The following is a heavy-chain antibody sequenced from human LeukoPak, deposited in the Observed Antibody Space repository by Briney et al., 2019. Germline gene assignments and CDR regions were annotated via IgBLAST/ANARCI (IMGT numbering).Heavy chain of an antibody. CDR1: GFTFDDYA. Sequence: GRSLRLSCAASGFTFDDYAMHWVPETPGKGLEWVSGISWNSGSIGYADSVKGRFTISRDNAKNSLYLQMNSLRAEDTALYYCAKDKGSGVDYWGQGTLVTVSS. V-gene: IGHV3-9*01. CDR2: ISWNSGSI. D-gene: IGHD6-19*01. J-gene: IGHJ4*02. CDR3: AKDKGSGVDY.